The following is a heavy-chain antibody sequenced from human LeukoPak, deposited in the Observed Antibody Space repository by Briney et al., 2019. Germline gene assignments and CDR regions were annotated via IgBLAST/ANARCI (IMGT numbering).Heavy chain of an antibody. CDR3: ALSADYGGNPLGY. D-gene: IGHD4-23*01. V-gene: IGHV3-30*03. Sequence: PGGSLGLSCAASGFTFSSYGMHWVRQAPGKGLEWVAVISYDGSNKYYADSVKGRFTISRDNSKNALYLQMNSLRAEDTAVYYCALSADYGGNPLGYWGQGTLVTVSS. J-gene: IGHJ4*02. CDR1: GFTFSSYG. CDR2: ISYDGSNK.